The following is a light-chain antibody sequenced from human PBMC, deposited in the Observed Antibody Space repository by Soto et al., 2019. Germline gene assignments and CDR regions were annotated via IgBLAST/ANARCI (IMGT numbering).Light chain of an antibody. J-gene: IGKJ4*02. Sequence: EIVLTQSPGTLSLSPGERATLSCRASQSVSSNYLAWYQQTPGQAPRLLIYGTSKRATGIPERFSGSGSGTDLTLTISRLEAEDCGVYYWQQYGSSALTCGGGAKVEIK. CDR1: QSVSSNY. CDR3: QQYGSSALT. CDR2: GTS. V-gene: IGKV3-20*01.